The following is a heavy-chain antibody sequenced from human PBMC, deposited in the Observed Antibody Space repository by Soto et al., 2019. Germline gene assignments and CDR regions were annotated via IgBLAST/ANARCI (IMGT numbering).Heavy chain of an antibody. Sequence: GGSLRLSCAASGFTFSSYWMHWVRQAPGKGLVWVSRINSDGSSTSYADSVKGRFTISRDNAKNTLYLQMNSLRAEDTAVYYCARGSSSWYNWFDPWGQGTLVTVSS. CDR1: GFTFSSYW. CDR2: INSDGSST. V-gene: IGHV3-74*01. CDR3: ARGSSSWYNWFDP. J-gene: IGHJ5*02. D-gene: IGHD6-13*01.